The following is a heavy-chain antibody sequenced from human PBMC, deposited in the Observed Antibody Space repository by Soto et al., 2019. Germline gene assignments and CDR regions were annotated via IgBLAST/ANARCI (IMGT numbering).Heavy chain of an antibody. D-gene: IGHD3-10*01. Sequence: ASVKVSCKASGYTFTGYYMHWVRQAPGQGLEWMGWINPNSGGTNYAQKFQGWVTMTRDTSISTAYMELSRLRSDDTAVYYCARDLSYYGSAIKYIWFDPWGQGTLVTV. J-gene: IGHJ5*02. CDR1: GYTFTGYY. V-gene: IGHV1-2*04. CDR2: INPNSGGT. CDR3: ARDLSYYGSAIKYIWFDP.